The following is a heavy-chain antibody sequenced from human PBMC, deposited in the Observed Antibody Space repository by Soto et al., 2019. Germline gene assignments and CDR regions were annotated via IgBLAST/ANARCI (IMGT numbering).Heavy chain of an antibody. CDR3: ARCRGGTYSGYDPPYFLDY. J-gene: IGHJ4*02. V-gene: IGHV4-4*02. D-gene: IGHD5-12*01. Sequence: PSETLSLTCAVSGGSISSSNWWSWVRQPPGKGLEWIGEIYHSGSTNYNPSLKSRVTISVDKSKNQFSLKLSSVTAADTAVYYCARCRGGTYSGYDPPYFLDYSGQGSLVIVSS. CDR1: GGSISSSNW. CDR2: IYHSGST.